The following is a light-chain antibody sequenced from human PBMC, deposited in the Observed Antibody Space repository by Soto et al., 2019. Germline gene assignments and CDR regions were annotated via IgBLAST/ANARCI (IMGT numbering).Light chain of an antibody. CDR3: CSYAGSITFYV. V-gene: IGLV2-23*01. CDR1: NSDVGSYNL. CDR2: KGS. Sequence: QSMLTKRASVSGSPGQSTTISCTGTNSDVGSYNLVSWYQQHPGKAPKLVIYKGSERPSGVSNRFSGSKSGNTASLTISGPQAEDEADYYCCSYAGSITFYVFGTGTKVTVL. J-gene: IGLJ1*01.